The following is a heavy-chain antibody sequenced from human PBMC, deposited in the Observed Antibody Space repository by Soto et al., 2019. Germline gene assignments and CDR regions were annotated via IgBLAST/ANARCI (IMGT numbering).Heavy chain of an antibody. CDR1: GFTVTSYA. J-gene: IGHJ4*02. Sequence: EVQLLESGGGLVQPGGSLRLSCAASGFTVTSYAMSWVRQAPGKGLEWVSVISGDGGTSYYEDSVRGRFTISRDLSKNTVILQMNSLRAEDTAIYYCARDSIYSTSRFDYWGQGTLFTVSS. CDR3: ARDSIYSTSRFDY. CDR2: ISGDGGTS. V-gene: IGHV3-23*01. D-gene: IGHD4-4*01.